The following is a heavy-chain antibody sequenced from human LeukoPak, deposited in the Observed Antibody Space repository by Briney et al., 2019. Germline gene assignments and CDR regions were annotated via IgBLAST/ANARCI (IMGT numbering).Heavy chain of an antibody. CDR1: GGSISSYY. Sequence: SETLSLTCTVSGGSISSYYWSWIRQPPGKGLEGIGYIYYSGSTNNNPSLKSRVTISVDTSKKQFSLKLSSVTAADTAVYYCARETPYGSGSYPFDYWGQGILVPVSS. V-gene: IGHV4-59*01. J-gene: IGHJ4*02. D-gene: IGHD3-10*01. CDR3: ARETPYGSGSYPFDY. CDR2: IYYSGST.